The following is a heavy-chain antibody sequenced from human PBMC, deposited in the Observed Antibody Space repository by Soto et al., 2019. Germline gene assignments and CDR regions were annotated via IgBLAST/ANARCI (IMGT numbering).Heavy chain of an antibody. J-gene: IGHJ4*02. CDR3: TRDWHSSVSTCEFGGH. CDR2: IIPFLGVT. Sequence: QVHLVQSGAEVKKPGSSVKVSCKAAGGTFSPYTINWVRQAPGQGLEWMGRIIPFLGVTNHAQKFQDRVTITADKSTSTAYLEFRSLRSEDTAVYYCTRDWHSSVSTCEFGGHWGQGTLVTVSS. V-gene: IGHV1-69*08. CDR1: GGTFSPYT. D-gene: IGHD3-10*01.